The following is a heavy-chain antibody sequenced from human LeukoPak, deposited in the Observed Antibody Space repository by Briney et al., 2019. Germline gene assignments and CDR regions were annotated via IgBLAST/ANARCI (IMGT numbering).Heavy chain of an antibody. Sequence: PSETLSLTCAVYGGSFSGYYWSWIRQPPGKGLEWIGEINHSGSTNYNPSLKSRVTISVDTSKNQFSLKLSSVTAADTAVYYCARGWFLASQSEPFDYWGQGTLVTVSS. CDR2: INHSGST. CDR3: ARGWFLASQSEPFDY. D-gene: IGHD3-10*01. CDR1: GGSFSGYY. J-gene: IGHJ4*02. V-gene: IGHV4-34*01.